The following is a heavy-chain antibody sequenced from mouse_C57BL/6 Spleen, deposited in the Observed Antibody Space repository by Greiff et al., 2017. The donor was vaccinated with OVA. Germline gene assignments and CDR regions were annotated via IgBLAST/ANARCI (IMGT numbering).Heavy chain of an antibody. CDR3: ARRDGYWYFDV. V-gene: IGHV1-69*01. CDR1: GYTFTSYW. J-gene: IGHJ1*03. CDR2: IDPSDSYT. Sequence: VQLQQPGAELVMPGASVKLSCKASGYTFTSYWMHWVKQRPGQGLEWIGEIDPSDSYTNYNQKFKGKSTLTVDKSSSTAYMQLSSLTSEDSAVYYCARRDGYWYFDVWGTGTTVTVSS. D-gene: IGHD2-3*01.